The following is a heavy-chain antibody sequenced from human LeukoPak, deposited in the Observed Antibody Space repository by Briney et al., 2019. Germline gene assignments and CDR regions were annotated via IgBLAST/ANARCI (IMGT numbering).Heavy chain of an antibody. V-gene: IGHV4-38-2*01. CDR3: ASYKTYYDSSGNPFDY. CDR1: GSSINSVYS. CDR2: IYHNGNT. J-gene: IGHJ4*02. Sequence: SETLSLTCSVFGSSINSVYSWGWIRQPPGKGLEWIGSIYHNGNTYYNSSLKSRVTISVHTSENQFSLKLISVTAADTAVYYCASYKTYYDSSGNPFDYWGQGTLVTVSS. D-gene: IGHD3-22*01.